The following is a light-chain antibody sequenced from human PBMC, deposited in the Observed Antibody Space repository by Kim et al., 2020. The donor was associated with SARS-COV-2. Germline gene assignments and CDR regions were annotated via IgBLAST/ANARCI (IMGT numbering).Light chain of an antibody. CDR1: QAIRNE. Sequence: ASTGDRVTITCRASQAIRNELGWYQQKPGKARKVLIYAASTLQSGVSSRFSGSGSGTDFTLTISSLQPEDFATYYCLQDSRYPRTFGQGTKVDIK. CDR3: LQDSRYPRT. V-gene: IGKV1-6*01. J-gene: IGKJ1*01. CDR2: AAS.